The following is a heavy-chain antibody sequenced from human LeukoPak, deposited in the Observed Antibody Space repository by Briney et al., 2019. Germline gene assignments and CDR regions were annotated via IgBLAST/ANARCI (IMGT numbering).Heavy chain of an antibody. CDR3: ARLGIAAAGSFYHYGMDV. D-gene: IGHD6-13*01. V-gene: IGHV1-18*01. CDR2: ISAYNGNT. Sequence: GASVKVSCKASGYTFTSYGISWVRQAPGQGLEWMGWISAYNGNTNYAQKLQGRVTMTTDTSTSTAYMELRSLRSDDTAVYYCARLGIAAAGSFYHYGMDVWGQGTTVTVSS. J-gene: IGHJ6*02. CDR1: GYTFTSYG.